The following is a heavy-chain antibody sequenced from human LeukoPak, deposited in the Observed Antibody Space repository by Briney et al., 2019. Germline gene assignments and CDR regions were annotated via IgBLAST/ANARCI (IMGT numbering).Heavy chain of an antibody. CDR3: ARGHDSSLSAFDY. J-gene: IGHJ4*02. V-gene: IGHV1-46*01. Sequence: GIINPSGGSTSYAQKFQGRVTMTRDTSTSTVYMELSSLRSEDTAVYYCARGHDSSLSAFDYWGQGTLVTVSS. D-gene: IGHD3-22*01. CDR2: INPSGGST.